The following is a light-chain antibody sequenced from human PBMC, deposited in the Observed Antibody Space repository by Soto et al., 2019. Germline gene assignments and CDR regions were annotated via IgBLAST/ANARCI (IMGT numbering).Light chain of an antibody. CDR2: DVS. V-gene: IGLV2-14*01. Sequence: QSALTQPASVSGSPGQSITISCTGTSSDVGGYNYVSWYQQHPGKAPKLMIYDVSNRPSGVSNRCSGSKSGNTASLTISGLLAEDEADYYCSSYTSSSTRVFGTGTKVTVL. CDR3: SSYTSSSTRV. CDR1: SSDVGGYNY. J-gene: IGLJ1*01.